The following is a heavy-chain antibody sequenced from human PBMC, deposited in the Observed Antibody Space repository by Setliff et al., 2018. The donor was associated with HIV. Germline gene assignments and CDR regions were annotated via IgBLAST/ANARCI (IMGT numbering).Heavy chain of an antibody. D-gene: IGHD4-4*01. V-gene: IGHV3-48*04. Sequence: GGSLRLSCAAPGFTFSSHWMSWVRQAPGKGLEWVSYISRSGTIIYYADSVKGRFTISRDNAKNSLYLQMNSLRAEDTAEYYCARDTELAYVDYWGQGTLVTVSS. CDR1: GFTFSSHW. CDR3: ARDTELAYVDY. J-gene: IGHJ4*02. CDR2: ISRSGTII.